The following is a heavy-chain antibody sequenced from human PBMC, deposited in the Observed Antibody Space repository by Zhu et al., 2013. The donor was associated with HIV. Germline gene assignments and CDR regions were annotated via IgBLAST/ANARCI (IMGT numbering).Heavy chain of an antibody. J-gene: IGHJ4*02. V-gene: IGHV1-69*01. Sequence: QVQLVQSGAEVKKPGSSVKVSCKASGGTFSSYAISWVRQAPGQGLEWMGGIIPIFGTANYAQKFQGRVTITADESTSTAYMELSSLRSEDTAVYYCARAGVYSSSWPQGDNYFDYWGQGTLVTVSS. D-gene: IGHD6-13*01. CDR3: ARAGVYSSSWPQGDNYFDY. CDR2: IIPIFGTA. CDR1: GGTFSSYA.